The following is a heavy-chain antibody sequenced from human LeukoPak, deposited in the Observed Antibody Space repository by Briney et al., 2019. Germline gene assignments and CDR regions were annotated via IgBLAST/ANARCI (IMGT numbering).Heavy chain of an antibody. CDR3: ARAQAWDASDPNWFDP. CDR2: ISYDGSNK. V-gene: IGHV3-30-3*01. J-gene: IGHJ5*02. D-gene: IGHD1-26*01. CDR1: GFTFSSYA. Sequence: PGGSLRLSCAASGFTFSSYAMHWVRQAPGKGLEWVAVISYDGSNKYYADSVKGRFTISRDNSKNTLYLQMNSLRAEDTAVYYCARAQAWDASDPNWFDPWGQGSLVIVSS.